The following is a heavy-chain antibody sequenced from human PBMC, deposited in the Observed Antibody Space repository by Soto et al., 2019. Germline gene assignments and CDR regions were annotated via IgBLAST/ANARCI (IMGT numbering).Heavy chain of an antibody. CDR1: GGTFSSYA. D-gene: IGHD3-10*01. Sequence: SVKVSCKASGGTFSSYAISWVRQAPGQGLEWMGGIIPIFGTANYAQKFQGRVTITADESTSTAYMELSSLRSEDTAVYYCASTYGSGSYYYLFDYWGQGTLVTVSS. J-gene: IGHJ4*02. V-gene: IGHV1-69*13. CDR3: ASTYGSGSYYYLFDY. CDR2: IIPIFGTA.